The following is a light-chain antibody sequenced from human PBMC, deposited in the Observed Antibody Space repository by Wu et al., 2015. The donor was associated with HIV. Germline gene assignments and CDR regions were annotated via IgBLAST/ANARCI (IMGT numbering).Light chain of an antibody. CDR2: DAS. CDR3: QKYNTAPWT. Sequence: EIVLTQSPATLSLSPGERATLSCRASQTVSNSLAWFLQKPGQAPRLLIYDASNRVTGIPPRFSGSGSGTHFTLTISNLEPEDFATYYCQKYNTAPWTFGQGTKVEMK. V-gene: IGKV3-11*01. J-gene: IGKJ1*01. CDR1: QTVSNS.